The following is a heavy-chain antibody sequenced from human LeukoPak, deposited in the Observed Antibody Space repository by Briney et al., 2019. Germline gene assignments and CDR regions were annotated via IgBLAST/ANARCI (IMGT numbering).Heavy chain of an antibody. V-gene: IGHV1-69*05. CDR1: GGTFSSYA. J-gene: IGHJ3*02. D-gene: IGHD6-19*01. Sequence: SVKVSCKASGGTFSSYAISWVRHAPGQGLEWMGGIIPIFGTASYAQKFQGRVTITTDESTSTAYMELSSLRSEDTAVYYCARGVTVAGSDAFDIWGQGTMVTVSS. CDR3: ARGVTVAGSDAFDI. CDR2: IIPIFGTA.